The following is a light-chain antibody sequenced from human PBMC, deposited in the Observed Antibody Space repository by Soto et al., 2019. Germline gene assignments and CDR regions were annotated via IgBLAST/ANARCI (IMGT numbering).Light chain of an antibody. Sequence: DIKMTQSPSSLSASVGDRVTLTCQASEDVSDYVNWYQQKPGRAPKLLIYDASNLETGVPSRFSGSGSGTDLTFTIRDMQPEDFATSYWQLYNNVILTSGGGTRVDI. CDR3: QLYNNVILT. J-gene: IGKJ4*01. CDR1: EDVSDY. CDR2: DAS. V-gene: IGKV1-33*01.